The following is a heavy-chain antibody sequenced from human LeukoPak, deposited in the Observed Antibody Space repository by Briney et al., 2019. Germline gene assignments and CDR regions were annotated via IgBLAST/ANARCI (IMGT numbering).Heavy chain of an antibody. D-gene: IGHD3-10*01. CDR3: ARERYYDYFDY. CDR2: IKQDGSEK. J-gene: IGHJ4*02. CDR1: GFTFSTYW. Sequence: GGSLRLSCAASGFTFSTYWMSWVRQAPGKGLEWVANIKQDGSEKYYVDSMKGRFTISRDNAKNSLYLQMNSLRAEDTAVYYCARERYYDYFDYWGQGTLVTVSS. V-gene: IGHV3-7*01.